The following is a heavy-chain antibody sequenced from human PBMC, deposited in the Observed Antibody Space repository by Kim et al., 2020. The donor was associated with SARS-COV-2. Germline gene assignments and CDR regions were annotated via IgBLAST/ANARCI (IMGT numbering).Heavy chain of an antibody. Sequence: GGSLRLSCVASGFTFSNYGMHWVHQAPGKGLEWVGIVSYEGRNTFYAGFVEGRFTISRDNSKNTLYLQMNSLRTEDTALYYCVKEAAFTTVVVDYYFDYWGQGTLVTVSS. D-gene: IGHD2-15*01. J-gene: IGHJ4*02. CDR1: GFTFSNYG. V-gene: IGHV3-30*18. CDR3: VKEAAFTTVVVDYYFDY. CDR2: VSYEGRNT.